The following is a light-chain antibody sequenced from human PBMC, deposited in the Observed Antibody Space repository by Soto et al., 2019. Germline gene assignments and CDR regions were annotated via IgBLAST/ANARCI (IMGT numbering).Light chain of an antibody. J-gene: IGKJ4*01. CDR1: QTISRN. Sequence: DIQMTQSPSSLSASVGDTITITCRASQTISRNLNWYQQEPGKAPKLLIHAASNLHSGVPSRFSGSGSGTDFTLTISSLQPEDSATYDCQQTYSTPVTFGGGTKVEIK. CDR3: QQTYSTPVT. V-gene: IGKV1-39*01. CDR2: AAS.